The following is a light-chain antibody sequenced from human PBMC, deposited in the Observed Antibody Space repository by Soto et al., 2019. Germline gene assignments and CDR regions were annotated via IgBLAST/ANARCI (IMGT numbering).Light chain of an antibody. V-gene: IGKV1-5*03. Sequence: DIQMTQSPSTLSASVGDRVTITCRASQSISSWLAWYQQKPGKAPKRLIYKASSLESGVPSRFSGSGSGTEFTLSISRLQPADFATYYCQQYNSYTLTFGGGTKVEIK. CDR3: QQYNSYTLT. CDR1: QSISSW. J-gene: IGKJ4*01. CDR2: KAS.